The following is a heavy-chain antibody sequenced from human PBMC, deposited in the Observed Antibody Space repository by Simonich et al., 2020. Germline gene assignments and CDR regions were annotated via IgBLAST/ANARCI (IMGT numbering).Heavy chain of an antibody. CDR1: GGSISSSSYY. V-gene: IGHV4-39*01. Sequence: QLQLQESGPGLVKPSETLSLTCTVSGGSISSSSYYWGGFRQPPGKGLEGIGSIYYSGSTYYNPSLTRRVTISVDTSKNQFSLKLSSVTAADTAVYYCARHAGFAFDIWGQGTMVTVSS. CDR3: ARHAGFAFDI. D-gene: IGHD6-13*01. CDR2: IYYSGST. J-gene: IGHJ3*02.